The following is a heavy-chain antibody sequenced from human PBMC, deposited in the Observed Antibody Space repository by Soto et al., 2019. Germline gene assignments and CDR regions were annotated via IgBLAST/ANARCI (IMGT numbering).Heavy chain of an antibody. J-gene: IGHJ6*03. CDR2: ISGGGGAS. CDR3: ARADGQYFYNHLDV. V-gene: IGHV3-23*01. Sequence: EVQLLESGGGLVQPGGSLRLSCVGSGFTFSRYVMSWVRQAPGKGLEWVSVISGGGGASYYADSVKGRFTISRDNSKKTLYLEMKSLGAGDTAVYYCARADGQYFYNHLDVWGRGTTVTVS. CDR1: GFTFSRYV.